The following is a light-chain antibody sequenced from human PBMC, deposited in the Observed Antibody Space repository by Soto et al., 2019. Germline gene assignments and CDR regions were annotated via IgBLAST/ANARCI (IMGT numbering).Light chain of an antibody. J-gene: IGKJ1*01. CDR2: AAS. CDR1: QSMSSY. V-gene: IGKV1-39*01. Sequence: DIQITQSPSSRSASVGDRVTITCRASQSMSSYLNWYQQKPGKAAKLLIYAASSLQSGVPSRFSGSGSGTEFTLTISSLQPDEFSTYYCQQYNSYLFGQGTKVDIK. CDR3: QQYNSYL.